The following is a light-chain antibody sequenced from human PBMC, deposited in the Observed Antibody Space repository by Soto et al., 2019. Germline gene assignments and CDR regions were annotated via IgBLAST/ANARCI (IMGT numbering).Light chain of an antibody. Sequence: QSALTQPASVSGSPGQSITISCTGTSSDVGGPNYVSWYQQHPGKAPKLIIYEVNKWPSGVSNRFSGSKSGNTASLTVSGLQAEDEADYYCSSYTYSNTWVFGGGTKVTVL. V-gene: IGLV2-14*01. J-gene: IGLJ3*02. CDR3: SSYTYSNTWV. CDR1: SSDVGGPNY. CDR2: EVN.